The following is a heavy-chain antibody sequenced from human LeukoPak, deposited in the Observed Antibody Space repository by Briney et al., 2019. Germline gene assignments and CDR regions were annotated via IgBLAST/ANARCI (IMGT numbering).Heavy chain of an antibody. CDR1: GGSISSYY. V-gene: IGHV4-59*01. CDR2: IYYSGST. J-gene: IGHJ4*02. D-gene: IGHD2-15*01. CDR3: ARVLCSGGSCTPDHFDY. Sequence: PSETLSLTCTVSGGSISSYYWSWIRQPPGKGLEWIGYIYYSGSTNYNPSLKSRVTISVDTSKNQFSLKLSSVTAADTAVYYCARVLCSGGSCTPDHFDYWGQGTLVTVSS.